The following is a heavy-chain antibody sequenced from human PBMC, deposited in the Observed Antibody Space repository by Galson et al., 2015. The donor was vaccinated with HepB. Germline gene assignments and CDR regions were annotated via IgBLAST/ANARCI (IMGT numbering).Heavy chain of an antibody. CDR2: LYTSGTT. CDR1: GFNVSRNF. D-gene: IGHD3-10*01. CDR3: AKRGIKAEFDF. Sequence: SLRLSCAASGFNVSRNFMNWVRQAPGKGLEWLSVLYTSGTTYYADSVKGRFTISRDTSKNTLYLQMSSLRAEDTSVYYCAKRGIKAEFDFWGQGTLVTVSS. J-gene: IGHJ4*02. V-gene: IGHV3-66*01.